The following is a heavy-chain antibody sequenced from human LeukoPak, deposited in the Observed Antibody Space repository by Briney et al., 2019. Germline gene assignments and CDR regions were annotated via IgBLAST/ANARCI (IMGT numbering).Heavy chain of an antibody. CDR2: INHSGST. CDR1: GGSFSGYY. Sequence: SETLSLTCAVYGGSFSGYYWSWIRQPPGKGLEWIGEINHSGSTNYNPSLKSRVTISVDTSKIQFSLKLSSVTAAVTAVYYCARTLRGRYSSSWYSTRFDPWGQGTLVTVSS. D-gene: IGHD6-13*01. V-gene: IGHV4-34*01. CDR3: ARTLRGRYSSSWYSTRFDP. J-gene: IGHJ5*02.